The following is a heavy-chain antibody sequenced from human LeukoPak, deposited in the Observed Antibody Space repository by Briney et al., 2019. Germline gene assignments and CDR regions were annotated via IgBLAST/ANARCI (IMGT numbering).Heavy chain of an antibody. CDR2: ISSSGSTI. Sequence: PGGSLRLSCAASGFTFSSYEMNWVRQAPGKGLEWVSYISSSGSTIYYADSVKGRFTISRDNAKNSLYLQMNSLRAEDTAVYYCARGGSGYSYGYDYWGRGTLVTVSS. D-gene: IGHD5-18*01. CDR3: ARGGSGYSYGYDY. CDR1: GFTFSSYE. V-gene: IGHV3-48*03. J-gene: IGHJ4*02.